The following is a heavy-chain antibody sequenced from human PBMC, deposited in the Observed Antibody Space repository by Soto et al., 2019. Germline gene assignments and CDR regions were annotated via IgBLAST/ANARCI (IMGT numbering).Heavy chain of an antibody. CDR2: VYYSGTT. J-gene: IGHJ5*02. CDR3: VRDYLLTGFDT. D-gene: IGHD3-9*01. Sequence: SETLSLTCTVYNGSISTYYWTWVRQPPGKGLEWIGYVYYSGTTNYNPSLKSRVGMSIDTSKNQFSLELKSVTAADTATYYCVRDYLLTGFDTWGQGTLVTVSS. V-gene: IGHV4-59*01. CDR1: NGSISTYY.